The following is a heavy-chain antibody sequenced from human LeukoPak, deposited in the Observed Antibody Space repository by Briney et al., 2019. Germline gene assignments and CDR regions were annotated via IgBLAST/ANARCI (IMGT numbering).Heavy chain of an antibody. CDR3: ATESPFCSTCGGDSGAFDI. D-gene: IGHD2-21*02. CDR2: FDPEDGET. J-gene: IGHJ3*02. V-gene: IGHV1-24*01. CDR1: GYTLTELS. Sequence: EASVKVSCKVSGYTLTELSMHWVRQAPGKGLEWMGGFDPEDGETIYAQKFQGRVTMTEDTSTDTAYMELTSLRSEDTAVYYCATESPFCSTCGGDSGAFDIWGQGTMVTVSS.